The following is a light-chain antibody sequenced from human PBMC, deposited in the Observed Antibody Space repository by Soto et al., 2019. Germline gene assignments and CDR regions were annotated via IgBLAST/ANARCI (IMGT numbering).Light chain of an antibody. CDR2: GAS. J-gene: IGKJ2*01. Sequence: EIVLTQSPGTLSLSPGERATLSCRASQSVSSSSLAWYQQRPGHAPRLLIYGASRRATGIPDRFSGSGSGTDFTLSISRLEPEDFAVYYCQQYGSPLYTFGQGTKLEIK. V-gene: IGKV3-20*01. CDR3: QQYGSPLYT. CDR1: QSVSSSS.